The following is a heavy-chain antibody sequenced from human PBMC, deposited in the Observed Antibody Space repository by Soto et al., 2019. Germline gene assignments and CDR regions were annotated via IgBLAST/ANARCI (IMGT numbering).Heavy chain of an antibody. V-gene: IGHV4-39*01. CDR3: ARHCYEFWSGSLYYFDH. CDR1: GGSISSSSYY. J-gene: IGHJ4*02. CDR2: IYYSGST. D-gene: IGHD3-3*01. Sequence: SETLSLTCTVSGGSISSSSYYWGWIRQPPGKGLEWIGSIYYSGSTYYNPSLKSRVTISVDTSKNQFSLKLSSVTAADTAVYYCARHCYEFWSGSLYYFDHGGQGTLVTVSS.